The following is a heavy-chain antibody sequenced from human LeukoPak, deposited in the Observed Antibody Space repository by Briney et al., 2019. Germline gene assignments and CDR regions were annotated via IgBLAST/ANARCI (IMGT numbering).Heavy chain of an antibody. CDR1: GGSISSSSYY. V-gene: IGHV4-39*07. CDR3: ARDSSGYYL. CDR2: INHSGST. J-gene: IGHJ4*02. Sequence: PSETLSLTCTVSGGSISSSSYYWSWIRQPPGKGLEWIGEINHSGSTNYNPSLKSRVTISVDTSKNQFSLKLSSVTAADTAVYYCARDSSGYYLWGQGTLVTVSS. D-gene: IGHD3-22*01.